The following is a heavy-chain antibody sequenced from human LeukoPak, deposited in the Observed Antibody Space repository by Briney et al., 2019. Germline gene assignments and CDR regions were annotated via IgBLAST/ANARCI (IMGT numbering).Heavy chain of an antibody. CDR3: ARAGWIITSGIDY. V-gene: IGHV4-59*08. J-gene: IGHJ4*02. Sequence: PSETLSLTCTVSGGSMSNYYWALIRQPPGKGLEWIGTVYHTGSTYYNPSLDSRVTISVDTSKNEFSLNLKSVTAADTAVYYCARAGWIITSGIDYWGQGALVTVSS. D-gene: IGHD3-10*01. CDR2: VYHTGST. CDR1: GGSMSNYY.